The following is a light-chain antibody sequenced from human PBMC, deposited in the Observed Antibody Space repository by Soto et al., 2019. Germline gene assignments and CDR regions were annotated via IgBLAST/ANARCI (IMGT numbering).Light chain of an antibody. CDR2: DVY. CDR1: SSDVGGYNY. V-gene: IGLV2-11*01. J-gene: IGLJ1*01. Sequence: QSVLTQPASVSGSPGQSVTISCTGTSSDVGGYNYVSWYQHHPGKAPKLIIYDVYKWPSGVPDRFSGFKSGNTASLTISGLQADDEAIYYCCSYTVRYSFVFGGGTKVTVL. CDR3: CSYTVRYSFV.